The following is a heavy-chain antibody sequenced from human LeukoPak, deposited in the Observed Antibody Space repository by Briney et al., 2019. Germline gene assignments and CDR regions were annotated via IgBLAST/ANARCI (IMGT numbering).Heavy chain of an antibody. CDR2: ISSSGSTI. CDR3: ARDCNLGPDFWSGYYFDY. Sequence: PGGSLRLSCAASGFTFSSYEMNWVRQAPGKGLEWVSYISSSGSTIYYADSVKGRFTISRDNAKNSLYLQMNSLRAEDTAVYYCARDCNLGPDFWSGYYFDYWGQGTLVTVSS. D-gene: IGHD3-3*01. J-gene: IGHJ4*02. CDR1: GFTFSSYE. V-gene: IGHV3-48*03.